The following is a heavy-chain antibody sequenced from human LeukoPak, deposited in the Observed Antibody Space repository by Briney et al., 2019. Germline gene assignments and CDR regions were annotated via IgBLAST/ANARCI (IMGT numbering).Heavy chain of an antibody. D-gene: IGHD4-17*01. V-gene: IGHV1-46*01. CDR3: ARGRYGDYHRYWYFDL. CDR2: INPSGGST. J-gene: IGHJ2*01. Sequence: GASVKVSRKASGYTFTSYYMHWVRQAPGQGLEWMGIINPSGGSTSYAQKFQGRVTMTRDMSTSTVYMELSSLRSEDTAVYYCARGRYGDYHRYWYFDLWGRGTLVTVSS. CDR1: GYTFTSYY.